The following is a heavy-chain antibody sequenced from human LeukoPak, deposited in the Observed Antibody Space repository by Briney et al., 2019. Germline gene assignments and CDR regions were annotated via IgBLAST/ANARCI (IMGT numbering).Heavy chain of an antibody. CDR3: ARAPKMATIDDAFDI. V-gene: IGHV1-46*01. CDR2: INPSGGST. Sequence: GASVKVSCKASGYTFTSYYMHWVRQAPGQGLEWMGIINPSGGSTSYAQKFQGRVTMTRDTSTSTVYMELSSLRSEDTAVYYCARAPKMATIDDAFDIWGQGTMVTVSS. D-gene: IGHD5-24*01. J-gene: IGHJ3*02. CDR1: GYTFTSYY.